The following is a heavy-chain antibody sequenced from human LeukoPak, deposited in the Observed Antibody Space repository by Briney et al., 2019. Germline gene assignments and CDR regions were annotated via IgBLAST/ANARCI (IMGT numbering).Heavy chain of an antibody. V-gene: IGHV3-30*04. D-gene: IGHD2-15*01. Sequence: GGSLRLSCAASGFTFSSYAMLWVRQAPGKGLEWVAVISYDGSNKYYADSVKGRFTISRDNAKNSLYLQMNSLRAEDTAVYYCARDRSYCSGGSCYSRDYYYYGMDVWGQGTTVTVSS. CDR2: ISYDGSNK. J-gene: IGHJ6*02. CDR3: ARDRSYCSGGSCYSRDYYYYGMDV. CDR1: GFTFSSYA.